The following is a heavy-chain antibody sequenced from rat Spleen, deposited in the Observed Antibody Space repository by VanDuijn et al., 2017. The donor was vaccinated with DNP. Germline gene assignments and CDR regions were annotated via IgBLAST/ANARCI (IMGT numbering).Heavy chain of an antibody. D-gene: IGHD1-4*01. CDR1: GFTFSDYN. V-gene: IGHV5-7*01. CDR2: ITNGGSST. CDR3: ARGNYPGINTFDY. Sequence: EVQLVESGGGLLQPGRSLKLSCAASGFTFSDYNMAWVRQAPKKGLEWVSTITNGGSSTYYGDSVKGRYTISRDNAKSTLYLQMDSLRSEDTAIYYCARGNYPGINTFDYWGQGVTVTVSS. J-gene: IGHJ2*01.